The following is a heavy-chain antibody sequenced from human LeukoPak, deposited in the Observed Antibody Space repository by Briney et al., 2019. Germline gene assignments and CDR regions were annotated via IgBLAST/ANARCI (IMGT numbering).Heavy chain of an antibody. D-gene: IGHD3-10*01. CDR1: GFTFSSYA. V-gene: IGHV3-23*01. CDR3: AKDRGGGWFLYWFDP. J-gene: IGHJ5*02. CDR2: ISGSGGST. Sequence: GGSLRLSCAASGFTFSSYAMSWARQAPGKGLEWVSAISGSGGSTYYADSVKGRFTISRDNSKNTLYLQMNSLRAEDTAVYYCAKDRGGGWFLYWFDPWGQGTLVTVSS.